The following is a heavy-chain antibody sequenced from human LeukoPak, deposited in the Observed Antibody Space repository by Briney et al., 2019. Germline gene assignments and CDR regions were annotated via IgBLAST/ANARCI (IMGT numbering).Heavy chain of an antibody. D-gene: IGHD3-3*01. J-gene: IGHJ4*02. Sequence: GGSLRLSCAASGFTFSNTWMSWVRQAPGKGLEWVARIKSKTDGGTTDYAAPVKGRFTISRDDSKNTLYLQMNSLKTEDTAVYYCTTGTKTYYDFWSGYYPPDYWGQGTLVTVSS. CDR1: GFTFSNTW. CDR2: IKSKTDGGTT. CDR3: TTGTKTYYDFWSGYYPPDY. V-gene: IGHV3-15*01.